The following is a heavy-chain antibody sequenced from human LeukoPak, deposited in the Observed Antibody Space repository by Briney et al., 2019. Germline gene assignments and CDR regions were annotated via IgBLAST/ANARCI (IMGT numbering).Heavy chain of an antibody. CDR1: EFTFSSYA. J-gene: IGHJ6*02. Sequence: GGSLRLPCAASEFTFSSYAMQWVRQAPGKGLEWVSGISASGGSTYYADSVKGRFTISRDNSKNTLYLQMNSLRAEDTAIYYCAKYVTAKGPPYGLDVWGQGTTVTVSS. D-gene: IGHD1-14*01. V-gene: IGHV3-23*01. CDR2: ISASGGST. CDR3: AKYVTAKGPPYGLDV.